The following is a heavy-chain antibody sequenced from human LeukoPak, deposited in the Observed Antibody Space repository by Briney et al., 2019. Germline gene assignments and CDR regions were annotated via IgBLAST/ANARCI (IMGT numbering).Heavy chain of an antibody. V-gene: IGHV4-34*01. CDR2: INHSGST. CDR1: GGSFSGYY. Sequence: KSSETLSLTCAVYGGSFSGYYWSWIRQPPGKGLEWIGEINHSGSTNYNPSLKSRVTISVDTSKNQFSLKLSSVTAADTAVYYCARAPLDYWGQGTLVTVSS. CDR3: ARAPLDY. J-gene: IGHJ4*02.